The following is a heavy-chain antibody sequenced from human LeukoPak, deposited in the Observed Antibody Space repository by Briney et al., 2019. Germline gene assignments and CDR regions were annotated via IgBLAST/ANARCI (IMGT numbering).Heavy chain of an antibody. CDR1: GGSISSSSYY. V-gene: IGHV4-39*01. J-gene: IGHJ4*02. Sequence: SETLSLTXTVSGGSISSSSYYWGWIRQPPGRGLEWIGSIYYSGSTYYNPSLKSRVTISVDTSKNQFSLKLSSVTAADTAVYYCARQAVPISSGVGYFDYWGQGTLVTVSS. D-gene: IGHD2-15*01. CDR3: ARQAVPISSGVGYFDY. CDR2: IYYSGST.